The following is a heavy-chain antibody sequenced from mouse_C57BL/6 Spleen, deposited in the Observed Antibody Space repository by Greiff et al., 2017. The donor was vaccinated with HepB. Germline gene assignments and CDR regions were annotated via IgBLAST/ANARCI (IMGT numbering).Heavy chain of an antibody. V-gene: IGHV1-64*01. CDR3: ARIYYYGSSYPSYHAMDY. D-gene: IGHD1-1*01. J-gene: IGHJ4*01. Sequence: QVQLQQPGAELVKPGASVKLSCKASGYTFTSYWMHWVKQRPGQGLEWIGMIHPNSGSTNYNEKFKSKATLTVDKSSSTAYMQLSSLTSEDSAVYYCARIYYYGSSYPSYHAMDYWGQGTSVTVSS. CDR2: IHPNSGST. CDR1: GYTFTSYW.